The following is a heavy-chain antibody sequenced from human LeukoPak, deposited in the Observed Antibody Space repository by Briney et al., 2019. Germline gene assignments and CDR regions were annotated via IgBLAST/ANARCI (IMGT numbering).Heavy chain of an antibody. CDR3: VREMPGVMVAFDI. CDR2: INKHGSDS. CDR1: GFIFSDFC. V-gene: IGHV3-7*04. Sequence: PGGSLRLSCALSGFIFSDFCMGWVRQAPGKGLEWRANINKHGSDSYYVDFVKGRFTVSRDNAKGSLYLQVNNLSADDTAVYFCVREMPGVMVAFDIWGPGPMVTVSS. D-gene: IGHD2-2*01. J-gene: IGHJ3*02.